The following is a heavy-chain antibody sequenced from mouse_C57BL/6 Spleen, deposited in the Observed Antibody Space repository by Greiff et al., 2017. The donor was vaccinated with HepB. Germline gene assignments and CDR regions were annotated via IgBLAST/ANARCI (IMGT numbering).Heavy chain of an antibody. Sequence: EVQLQQSGAELVRPGASVKLSCTASGFNIKDDYMHWVKQRPEQGLEWIGWNDPENGDTEYASKFQGKATITADTSSNTAYLQLSSLTSEDTAVYYCTPSYYGSSLAWFAYWGQGTLVTVSA. CDR2: NDPENGDT. V-gene: IGHV14-4*01. CDR3: TPSYYGSSLAWFAY. CDR1: GFNIKDDY. J-gene: IGHJ3*01. D-gene: IGHD1-1*01.